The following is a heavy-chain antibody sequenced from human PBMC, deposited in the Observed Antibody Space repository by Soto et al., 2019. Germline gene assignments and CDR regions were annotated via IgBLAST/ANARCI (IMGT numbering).Heavy chain of an antibody. J-gene: IGHJ5*02. CDR1: GGSVSIYY. D-gene: IGHD3-10*01. V-gene: IGHV4-59*02. Sequence: SWTIDLTCTVSGGSVSIYYGSGIRQPPGKGLEWIGYIYYSGSTNYNPSLKSRVTISVDTSKNQFSLKLSSVTAADTAVYYCARDRLGSITMVRGVTLRGFDPWGKGTLVPVSS. CDR2: IYYSGST. CDR3: ARDRLGSITMVRGVTLRGFDP.